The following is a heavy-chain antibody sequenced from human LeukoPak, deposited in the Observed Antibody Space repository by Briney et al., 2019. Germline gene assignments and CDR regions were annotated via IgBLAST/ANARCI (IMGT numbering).Heavy chain of an antibody. Sequence: PGGSLRLSCAASGFTFSNYWMSWACQAPGKGLEWLANINQDGSEMYYLDSVKGRFTISRDNGKNSLYLQMNSPRADDTAVYYCARDQGSMIVVRTNNWYFDLWGRGTLVTVSS. D-gene: IGHD3-22*01. V-gene: IGHV3-7*01. CDR1: GFTFSNYW. CDR3: ARDQGSMIVVRTNNWYFDL. J-gene: IGHJ2*01. CDR2: INQDGSEM.